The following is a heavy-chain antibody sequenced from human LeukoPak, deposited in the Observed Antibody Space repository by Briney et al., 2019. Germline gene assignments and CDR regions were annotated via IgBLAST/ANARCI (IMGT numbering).Heavy chain of an antibody. V-gene: IGHV4-61*02. CDR2: IYYSGGT. J-gene: IGHJ3*02. CDR3: ARHPTYAVDTFDI. CDR1: GGSISSGSYY. D-gene: IGHD4-17*01. Sequence: SQTLSLTCTVSGGSISSGSYYWSWIRQPAGKGLEWIGRIYYSGGTNYNPSLKTRVTISIDTSKNQFSLKLASVTAADTAVYYCARHPTYAVDTFDIWGRGTMVTVSS.